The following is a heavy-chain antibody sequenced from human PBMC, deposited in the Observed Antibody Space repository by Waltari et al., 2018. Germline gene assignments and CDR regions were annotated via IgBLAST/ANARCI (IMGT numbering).Heavy chain of an antibody. CDR3: ARVIVGAINWFDP. J-gene: IGHJ5*02. Sequence: EVQLVESGGGLVQPGGSLRLSCAASGFTFSSYWMSWVRQDPGKGLEWVANIKQDGSEKYYVDSVKGRFTISRDNAKNSLYLQMNSLRAEDTAVYYCARVIVGAINWFDPWGQGTLVTVSS. CDR2: IKQDGSEK. D-gene: IGHD1-26*01. V-gene: IGHV3-7*04. CDR1: GFTFSSYW.